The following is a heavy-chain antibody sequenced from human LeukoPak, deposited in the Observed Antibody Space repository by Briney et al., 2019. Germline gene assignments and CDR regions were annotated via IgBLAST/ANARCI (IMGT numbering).Heavy chain of an antibody. D-gene: IGHD3-10*01. CDR2: IWYDGSNK. V-gene: IGHV3-33*01. J-gene: IGHJ6*03. Sequence: GGSLRLSCAASGFTFSSYGMHWVRQAPGKGLEWVAVIWYDGSNKYYADSVKGRFTISRDNSKNTVYLQMNSLRDEDTAIYYCARTIYYFYYMDVWGQGTTVTVSS. CDR3: ARTIYYFYYMDV. CDR1: GFTFSSYG.